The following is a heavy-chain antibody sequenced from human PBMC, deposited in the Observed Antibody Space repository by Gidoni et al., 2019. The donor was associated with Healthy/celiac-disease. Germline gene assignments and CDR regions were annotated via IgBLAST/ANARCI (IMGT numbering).Heavy chain of an antibody. V-gene: IGHV4-34*01. CDR1: GGSFSGYY. CDR2: INHSGST. J-gene: IGHJ4*02. Sequence: QVQLQQWGAGLLKPSETLSLTCAVYGGSFSGYYWSWIRQPPGKGLEWIGEINHSGSTNYNPSLKSRVTISVDTSKNQFSLKLSSVTAADTAVYYCARGYKEYRTYGSGLGSNDYWGQGTLVTVSS. CDR3: ARGYKEYRTYGSGLGSNDY. D-gene: IGHD3-10*01.